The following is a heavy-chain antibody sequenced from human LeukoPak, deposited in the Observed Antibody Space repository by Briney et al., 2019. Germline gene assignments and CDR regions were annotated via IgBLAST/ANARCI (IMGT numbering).Heavy chain of an antibody. J-gene: IGHJ4*02. CDR2: ISHDGSNK. Sequence: GGSLRLSCAASGFAFSSYGMHWVRQAPGKGLEWVAVISHDGSNKYYADSVKGRFTISRDNSKNTLYLQTNSLRSEDTAVYYCAKGPLLWNWGQGTLVTVSS. D-gene: IGHD2/OR15-2a*01. CDR3: AKGPLLWN. V-gene: IGHV3-30*19. CDR1: GFAFSSYG.